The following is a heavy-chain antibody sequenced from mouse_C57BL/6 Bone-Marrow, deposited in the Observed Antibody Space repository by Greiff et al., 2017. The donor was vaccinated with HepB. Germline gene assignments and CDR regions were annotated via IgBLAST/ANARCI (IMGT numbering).Heavy chain of an antibody. Sequence: QVHVKQSGAELVRPGASVKLSCKASGYTFTDYYINWVKQRPGQGLEWIARIYPGSGNTYYNEKFKGKATLTAEKSSSTAYMQLSSLTSEDSAVYFCARSVCPYAMDYWGQGTSVTVSS. J-gene: IGHJ4*01. CDR3: ARSVCPYAMDY. V-gene: IGHV1-76*01. CDR2: IYPGSGNT. D-gene: IGHD6-1*01. CDR1: GYTFTDYY.